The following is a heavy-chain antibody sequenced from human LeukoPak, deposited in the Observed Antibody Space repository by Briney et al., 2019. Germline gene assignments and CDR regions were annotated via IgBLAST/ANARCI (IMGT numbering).Heavy chain of an antibody. D-gene: IGHD1-26*01. Sequence: GGFLRLFCAASGFTFSSYGMHWVRQAPGKGLEWVANIKQDGSEKYYVDSVKGRFTISRDNAKNSLYLQMNSLRAEDTAVYYCARDDRALDYWGQGTLVTVSS. J-gene: IGHJ4*02. V-gene: IGHV3-7*01. CDR1: GFTFSSYG. CDR2: IKQDGSEK. CDR3: ARDDRALDY.